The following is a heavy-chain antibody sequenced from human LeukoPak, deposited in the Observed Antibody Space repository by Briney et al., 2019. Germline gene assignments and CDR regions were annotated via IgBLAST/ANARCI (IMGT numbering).Heavy chain of an antibody. D-gene: IGHD6-13*01. CDR3: ARDDIAAAGTAIDY. CDR1: GYTFTSYG. J-gene: IGHJ4*02. V-gene: IGHV1-18*01. Sequence: ASVKVSCRASGYTFTSYGISWVRQAPGQGLEWMGWISAYNGNTNYAQKLQGRVTMTTDTSTSTAYMELRSLRSDDTAVYYCARDDIAAAGTAIDYWGQGTLVTVSS. CDR2: ISAYNGNT.